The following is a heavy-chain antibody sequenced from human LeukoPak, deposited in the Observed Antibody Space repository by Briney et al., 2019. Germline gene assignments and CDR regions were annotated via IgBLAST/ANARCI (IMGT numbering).Heavy chain of an antibody. Sequence: GGSLRLSCAASGFTFSSSSMNWVRQAPGKGLEWVSSISSSSSYIYYADSVKGRFTISRDNAKNSLYLQMNSLRAEDTAVYYCARENGVVPAGTLDYWGQGTLVTVSS. CDR3: ARENGVVPAGTLDY. J-gene: IGHJ4*02. CDR2: ISSSSSYI. D-gene: IGHD2-2*01. V-gene: IGHV3-21*01. CDR1: GFTFSSSS.